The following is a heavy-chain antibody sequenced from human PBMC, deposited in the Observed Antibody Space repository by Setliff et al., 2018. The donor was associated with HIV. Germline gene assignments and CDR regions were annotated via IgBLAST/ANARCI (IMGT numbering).Heavy chain of an antibody. CDR1: GYNFTDYD. D-gene: IGHD6-13*01. CDR2: MNPNSGNT. Sequence: ASVKVSCKASGYNFTDYDINWVRQATGQGLEWMGWMNPNSGNTGYAQKFQGRITMTRNTSISTACMELSSLRSDDTAVYYCASSWSRIRYYGMDVWGQGTTVTVSS. CDR3: ASSWSRIRYYGMDV. V-gene: IGHV1-8*02. J-gene: IGHJ6*02.